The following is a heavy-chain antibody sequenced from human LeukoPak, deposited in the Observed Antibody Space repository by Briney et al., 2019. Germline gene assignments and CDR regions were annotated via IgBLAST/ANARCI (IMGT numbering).Heavy chain of an antibody. V-gene: IGHV4-59*01. Sequence: SETLSLTCTVSGGSISSYYWSWIRQPPGKGLEWIGYTYYSGSTNYNPSLKSRVTISVDTSKNQFSLKLSSVTAADTAVYYCTRARLEEVGAKFDYWGQGTLVTVSS. CDR3: TRARLEEVGAKFDY. J-gene: IGHJ4*02. CDR1: GGSISSYY. CDR2: TYYSGST. D-gene: IGHD1-26*01.